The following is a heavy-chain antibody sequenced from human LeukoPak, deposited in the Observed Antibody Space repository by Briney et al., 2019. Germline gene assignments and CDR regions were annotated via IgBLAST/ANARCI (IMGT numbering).Heavy chain of an antibody. J-gene: IGHJ4*02. Sequence: SETLSLTCTVVGDSMDVYYWTWLRQPPGKGLEWIGYIFSSGATNYNRSLKSRVTILIDTSKKNFSLTLQSVTAADTAIYYCARLYYPDRGQWYYYDSWGQGTLVTVSS. V-gene: IGHV4-59*01. CDR3: ARLYYPDRGQWYYYDS. CDR2: IFSSGAT. D-gene: IGHD3-16*01. CDR1: GDSMDVYY.